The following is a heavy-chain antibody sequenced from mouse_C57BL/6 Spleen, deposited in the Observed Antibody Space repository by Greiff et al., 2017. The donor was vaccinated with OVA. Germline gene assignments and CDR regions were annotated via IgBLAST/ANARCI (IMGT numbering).Heavy chain of an antibody. CDR1: GYAFSSYW. CDR3: ARWGYESNYPLAY. V-gene: IGHV1-80*01. CDR2: IYPGDGDT. Sequence: VQLQQSGAELVKPGASVKLSCKASGYAFSSYWMNWVKRRPGKGLEWIGQIYPGDGDTNYNGKFKGKATLTADKSSSTAYMQLSSLTSEDSAVYFCARWGYESNYPLAYWGQGTLVTVSA. J-gene: IGHJ3*01. D-gene: IGHD2-5*01.